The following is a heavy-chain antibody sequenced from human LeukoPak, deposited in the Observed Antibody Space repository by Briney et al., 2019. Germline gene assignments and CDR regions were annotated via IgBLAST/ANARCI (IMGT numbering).Heavy chain of an antibody. J-gene: IGHJ6*03. D-gene: IGHD3-10*01. CDR1: GGSISSSSYY. V-gene: IGHV4-61*01. CDR2: IYYSGST. CDR3: ARALSPYFYMDV. Sequence: SSETLSLTCTVSGGSISSSSYYWSWIRQPPGKGLEWIGYIYYSGSTNYNPSLKSRVTISVDTYKNQFSLKLSSVTAADTAVYYCARALSPYFYMDVWGKGTTVTVSS.